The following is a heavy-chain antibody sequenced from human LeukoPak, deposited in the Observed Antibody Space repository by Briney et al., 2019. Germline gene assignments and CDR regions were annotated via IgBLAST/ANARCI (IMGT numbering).Heavy chain of an antibody. CDR2: IYPGDSDT. D-gene: IGHD2-21*01. V-gene: IGHV5-51*01. CDR3: ARQLRYCGGDCFTFDY. J-gene: IGHJ4*02. CDR1: GYSFTSYW. Sequence: GESLKISCKGSGYSFTSYWIGWVRQMPGKGLEWMWIIYPGDSDTRYSPSFQGQVTISADKSISTAYLQWSSLKASDTAMYYCARQLRYCGGDCFTFDYWGQGTLVTVSS.